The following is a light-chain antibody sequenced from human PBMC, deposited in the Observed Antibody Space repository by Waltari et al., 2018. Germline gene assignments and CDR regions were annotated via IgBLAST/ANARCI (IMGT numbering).Light chain of an antibody. J-gene: IGLJ1*01. CDR2: EVT. V-gene: IGLV2-23*02. Sequence: QSALTQPASVSGSPGQSITISCTGTSSDVGSYNLVSWYQQYPGKAPTLIIYEVTKRPSGFSDRFSGSKSGNTASLTISGRQPEDEADYYCCSYAGSSTSVFGTGTKVTVL. CDR3: CSYAGSSTSV. CDR1: SSDVGSYNL.